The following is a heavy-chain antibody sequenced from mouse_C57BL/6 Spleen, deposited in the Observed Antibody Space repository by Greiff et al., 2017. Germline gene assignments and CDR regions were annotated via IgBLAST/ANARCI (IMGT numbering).Heavy chain of an antibody. CDR1: GYTFTSYW. CDR3: ARREGYDFDY. CDR2: IDPSDSET. Sequence: QVQLQQPGAELVRPGSSVKLSCKASGYTFTSYWMHWVKQRPIQGLEWIGNIDPSDSETHYNQKFKDKATLTVYKSSSTAYMQLSSLTSEDSAVYYCARREGYDFDYWGQGTTLTVSS. V-gene: IGHV1-52*01. J-gene: IGHJ2*01. D-gene: IGHD2-14*01.